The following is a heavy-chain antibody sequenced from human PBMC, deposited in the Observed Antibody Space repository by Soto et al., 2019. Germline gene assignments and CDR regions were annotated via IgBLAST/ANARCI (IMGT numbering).Heavy chain of an antibody. CDR2: ISGSGSFT. V-gene: IGHV3-23*01. Sequence: PGGSLRLPCAASGFTFRTYAMNWVRQAPGKGLEWISAISGSGSFTHYADSVRGRFTISRDNSQNQLYLQMNNLRGDDTAMYYCAKIPTGSGSSKFDYWGQGIQVTVSS. D-gene: IGHD3-10*01. CDR1: GFTFRTYA. CDR3: AKIPTGSGSSKFDY. J-gene: IGHJ4*02.